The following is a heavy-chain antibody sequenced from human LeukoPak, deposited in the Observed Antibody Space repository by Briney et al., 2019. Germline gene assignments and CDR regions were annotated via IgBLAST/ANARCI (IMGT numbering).Heavy chain of an antibody. CDR2: IYPRDGST. Sequence: ASVKVSSKASGYTFTSNYIHWVRQAPGQGLEWMGMIYPRDGSTSYAQKFQGRVTVTRDTSTSTVHMELSGLRSEDTAVYYCAGDQEGFDYWGQGTLVTVSS. CDR1: GYTFTSNY. J-gene: IGHJ4*02. CDR3: AGDQEGFDY. V-gene: IGHV1-46*01.